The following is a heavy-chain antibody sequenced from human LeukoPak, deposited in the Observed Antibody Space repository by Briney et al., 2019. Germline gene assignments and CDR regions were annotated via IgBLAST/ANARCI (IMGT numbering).Heavy chain of an antibody. Sequence: GGSVRLSCVASGFTFSSYDMHWVRQAPGKGLEWVAVISYDGSNKYYAASVKGRFTISRDNSKNTLYLQMNSRRPEDTAVYYCAKDPSGDSFGSYGLDVWGQGTTVTVSS. CDR1: GFTFSSYD. D-gene: IGHD5-18*01. V-gene: IGHV3-30*18. CDR3: AKDPSGDSFGSYGLDV. CDR2: ISYDGSNK. J-gene: IGHJ6*02.